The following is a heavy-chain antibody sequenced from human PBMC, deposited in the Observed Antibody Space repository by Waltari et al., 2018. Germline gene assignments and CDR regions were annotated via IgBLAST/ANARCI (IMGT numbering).Heavy chain of an antibody. D-gene: IGHD2-2*02. V-gene: IGHV2-5*01. CDR1: GFSLSTSGVG. CDR3: AHSPTDIVVVPAAIPHYFDY. Sequence: QITLKESGPTLVKPTQTLTLTCTFPGFSLSTSGVGVGWIRQPPGTALEWLALIYWNDDKRYSPSLKSRLTITKDTSKNQVVLTMTNMDPVDTATYYCAHSPTDIVVVPAAIPHYFDYWGQGTLVTVSS. CDR2: IYWNDDK. J-gene: IGHJ4*02.